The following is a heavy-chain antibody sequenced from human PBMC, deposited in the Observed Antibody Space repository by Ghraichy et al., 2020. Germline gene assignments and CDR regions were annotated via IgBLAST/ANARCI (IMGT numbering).Heavy chain of an antibody. CDR2: INHSGST. D-gene: IGHD2-2*01. V-gene: IGHV4-34*01. Sequence: SETLSLTCAVYGGSFSGYYWSWIRQPPGKGLEWIGEINHSGSTNYNPSLKSRVTISVDTSKNQFSLKLSSVTAADTAVYYCARVFCSSTSCYVGKGVFDYWGQGTLVTVSS. J-gene: IGHJ4*02. CDR3: ARVFCSSTSCYVGKGVFDY. CDR1: GGSFSGYY.